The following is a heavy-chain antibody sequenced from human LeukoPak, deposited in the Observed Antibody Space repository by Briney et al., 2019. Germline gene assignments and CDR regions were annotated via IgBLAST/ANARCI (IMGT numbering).Heavy chain of an antibody. J-gene: IGHJ2*01. Sequence: PSETLSLICAVSGGSISSGGYSWSWIRQPPGKGLEWIGYIYHSGSTYYNPSLKSRVTISVDRSKNQFSLKLSSVTAADTAVYYCARSMVRPFIYWYFDLWGRGTLVTVSS. CDR2: IYHSGST. V-gene: IGHV4-30-2*01. D-gene: IGHD3-10*01. CDR3: ARSMVRPFIYWYFDL. CDR1: GGSISSGGYS.